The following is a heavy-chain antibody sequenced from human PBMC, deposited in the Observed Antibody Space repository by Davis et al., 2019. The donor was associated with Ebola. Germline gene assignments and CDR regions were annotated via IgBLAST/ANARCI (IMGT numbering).Heavy chain of an antibody. CDR1: GFTFSSYW. J-gene: IGHJ5*02. CDR3: ARDGPESHAGWFDP. V-gene: IGHV3-7*01. CDR2: IKQDGSEK. Sequence: PGGSLRLSCAASGFTFSSYWMSWVRQAPGKGLEWVANIKQDGSEKYYVDSVKGRFTISRDNAKNSLYLQMNSLRAEDTAVYYCARDGPESHAGWFDPWGQGTLVTVSS.